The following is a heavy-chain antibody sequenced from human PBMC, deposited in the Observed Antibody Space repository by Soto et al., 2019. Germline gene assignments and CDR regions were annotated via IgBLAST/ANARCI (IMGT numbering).Heavy chain of an antibody. Sequence: SQTLSLTCAVSGDSVSSNSAAWNWIRQSQSRGLEWLGRTYYRSKWYNDYAVSMKSRITINPDTSKNQFSLQLNSVTPEDTAVYYCARDLIPVEFEVRGHQYYFDYWSQGTLVTVSS. J-gene: IGHJ4*02. CDR1: GDSVSSNSAA. D-gene: IGHD3-10*01. CDR3: ARDLIPVEFEVRGHQYYFDY. V-gene: IGHV6-1*01. CDR2: TYYRSKWYN.